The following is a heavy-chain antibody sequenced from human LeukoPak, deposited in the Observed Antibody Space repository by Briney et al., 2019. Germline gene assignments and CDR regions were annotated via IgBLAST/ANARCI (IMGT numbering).Heavy chain of an antibody. CDR1: GGTFNSYA. D-gene: IGHD2-2*01. Sequence: ASVKVYCKASGGTFNSYAIRWMRQAPGQGLEWMRWINTYNTNYAQKFQDRVAMTTDTSTRTAYMELRSLTSDDTAVYYCARGGSGTPGDFDYWGQGTLITVSS. V-gene: IGHV1-18*01. J-gene: IGHJ4*02. CDR2: INTYNT. CDR3: ARGGSGTPGDFDY.